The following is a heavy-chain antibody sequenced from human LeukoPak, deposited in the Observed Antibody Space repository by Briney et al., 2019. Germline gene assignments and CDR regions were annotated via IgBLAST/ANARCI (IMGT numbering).Heavy chain of an antibody. D-gene: IGHD3-22*01. CDR1: GGSISSGGYS. J-gene: IGHJ4*02. V-gene: IGHV4-30-2*01. Sequence: SETLSLTCAVSGGSISSGGYSWSWIRQPPGKGLEWIGEINHSGSTNYNPSLKSRVTISVDTSKNQFSLKLSSVTAADTAVYYCAESNYDSSGYVDYWGQGTLVTVSS. CDR3: AESNYDSSGYVDY. CDR2: INHSGST.